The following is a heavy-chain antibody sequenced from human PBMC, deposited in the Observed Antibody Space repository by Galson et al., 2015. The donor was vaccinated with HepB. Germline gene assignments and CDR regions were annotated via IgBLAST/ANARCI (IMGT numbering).Heavy chain of an antibody. Sequence: SVKVSCKASGYTFTSYGISWVRQAPGQGLDWMGWISAYNGNTNYAQKLQGRVTMTTDTSTSTAYMELSSLRSEDTAVYYCARGRKGTDYYFDYWGQGTLVSVSS. V-gene: IGHV1-18*01. CDR3: ARGRKGTDYYFDY. D-gene: IGHD1-14*01. J-gene: IGHJ4*02. CDR1: GYTFTSYG. CDR2: ISAYNGNT.